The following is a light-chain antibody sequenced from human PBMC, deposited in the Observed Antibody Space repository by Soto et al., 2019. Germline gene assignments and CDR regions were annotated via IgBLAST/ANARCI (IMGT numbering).Light chain of an antibody. CDR3: IQNLQTPLT. CDR2: FGS. CDR1: QSLLHSSGHNC. Sequence: DIVMTPSPLSLPVTPGEPASISCRSSQSLLHSSGHNCLDWYLQKPGQSPQLLISFGSNRASGVPEKFSGIGSGTDFTLNISRVEAEDVRLYYCIQNLQTPLTCGGGTKVVIK. J-gene: IGKJ4*01. V-gene: IGKV2-28*01.